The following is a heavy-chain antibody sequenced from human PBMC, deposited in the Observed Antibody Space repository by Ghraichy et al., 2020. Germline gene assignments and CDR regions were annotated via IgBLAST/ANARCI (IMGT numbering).Heavy chain of an antibody. CDR2: TSDSGGST. D-gene: IGHD3-10*01. CDR1: GFTFSNYA. V-gene: IGHV3-23*01. Sequence: GGSLRLSCAASGFTFSNYAMSWVRQAPGKGLEWVSATSDSGGSTYYPDSVKGRFTISRDNSKNTLYLQLNSLTAEDTAVYYCARSRDYYYVSGSYYNDPYYFDYWGQGTLVTVSS. J-gene: IGHJ4*02. CDR3: ARSRDYYYVSGSYYNDPYYFDY.